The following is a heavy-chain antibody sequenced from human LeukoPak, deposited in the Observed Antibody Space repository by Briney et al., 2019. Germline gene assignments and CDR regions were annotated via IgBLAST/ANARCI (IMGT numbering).Heavy chain of an antibody. CDR3: ASFLTGYYNY. CDR2: INHSGST. J-gene: IGHJ4*02. V-gene: IGHV4-34*01. Sequence: ASETLSLTCAVYGGSFSGYYWSWIRQPPGKGLEWIGEINHSGSTNYNPSIKSRVTISVDTSKNQFSLNLRSVTAADTAVYYCASFLTGYYNYWGQGTLVTVSS. D-gene: IGHD3-9*01. CDR1: GGSFSGYY.